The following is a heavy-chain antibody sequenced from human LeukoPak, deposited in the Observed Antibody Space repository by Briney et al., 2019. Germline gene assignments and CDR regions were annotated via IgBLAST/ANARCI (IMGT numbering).Heavy chain of an antibody. CDR1: GFTFSIYG. CDR3: ARDLVVVTRRRFDY. Sequence: GGSLRLSCAASGFTFSIYGMSWVRQAPGKGLEWVSAISGSGDSTYYADSVKGRFTISRDNAKNSLYLQMNSLRAEDTAVYYCARDLVVVTRRRFDYWGQGTLVTVSS. D-gene: IGHD3-22*01. J-gene: IGHJ4*02. CDR2: ISGSGDST. V-gene: IGHV3-23*01.